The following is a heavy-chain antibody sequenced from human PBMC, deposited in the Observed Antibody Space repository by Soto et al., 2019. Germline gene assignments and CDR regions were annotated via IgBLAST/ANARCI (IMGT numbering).Heavy chain of an antibody. CDR3: ARDCSSTSCYAYP. J-gene: IGHJ5*02. V-gene: IGHV1-69*08. CDR2: IIPILGIA. CDR1: GGTFSSYT. Sequence: QVQLVQSGAEVKKPGSSVKVSCKASGGTFSSYTISWVRQAPGQGLEWMGRIIPILGIANYAQKVPGRLTITADKSTSTAYTELSSLRSEDTAVYYCARDCSSTSCYAYPWGQGTLVTVSS. D-gene: IGHD2-2*01.